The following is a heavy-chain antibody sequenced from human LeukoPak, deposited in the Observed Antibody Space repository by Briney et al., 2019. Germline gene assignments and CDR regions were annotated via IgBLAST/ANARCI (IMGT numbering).Heavy chain of an antibody. CDR1: GGSISSYY. Sequence: SETLSLTCTVSGGSISSYYWSWIRQPPGKGLEWIGSIYHSGSTYYNPSLKSRVTISVDTSKDQFSLKLSSVTAADTALYYCARHITMTKRFDYWGQGTLVAVSS. D-gene: IGHD3-22*01. CDR3: ARHITMTKRFDY. CDR2: IYHSGST. J-gene: IGHJ4*02. V-gene: IGHV4-59*08.